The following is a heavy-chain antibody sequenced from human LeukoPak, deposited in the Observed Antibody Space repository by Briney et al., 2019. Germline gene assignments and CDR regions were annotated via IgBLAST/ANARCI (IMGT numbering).Heavy chain of an antibody. CDR3: AMTNLGYCSGGSCYHY. Sequence: GGSMRLSCAVSGFTFSIYSMNWVRQAPGKGLEWVSSISSSSSYIYYADSVKGRFTISRDNAKNSLFLQMNSLRAEDTAVYYYAMTNLGYCSGGSCYHYWGQGTLVTVSS. V-gene: IGHV3-21*01. CDR2: ISSSSSYI. D-gene: IGHD2-15*01. J-gene: IGHJ4*02. CDR1: GFTFSIYS.